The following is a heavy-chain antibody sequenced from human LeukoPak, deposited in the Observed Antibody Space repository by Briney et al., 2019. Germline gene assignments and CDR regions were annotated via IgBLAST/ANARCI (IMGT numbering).Heavy chain of an antibody. CDR2: IRSKADGGTT. D-gene: IGHD3-10*01. J-gene: IGHJ4*02. Sequence: PGGSLRLSCAASVFTFCSYAMSCGRQAPGEGRECGGFIRSKADGGTTEYAASVKGRFTISRDDSKSIAYLQMNSLKTEDTAVYYCTTGYGSGSYDSDYWGQGTLVTVSS. CDR3: TTGYGSGSYDSDY. V-gene: IGHV3-49*04. CDR1: VFTFCSYA.